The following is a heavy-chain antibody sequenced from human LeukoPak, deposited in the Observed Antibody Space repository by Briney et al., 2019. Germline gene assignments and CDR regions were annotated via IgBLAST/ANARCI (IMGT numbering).Heavy chain of an antibody. D-gene: IGHD6-13*01. CDR3: ARDSYSSFDY. Sequence: SETLSLTCTVSGGSISNYYWSWIRQPPGRGLEWIGYIFYSGSTNYNPSLKSRVTISVDTSKNQFSLKLSSVTAADTAVYYCARDSYSSFDYWGQGTLVTVSS. CDR2: IFYSGST. CDR1: GGSISNYY. V-gene: IGHV4-59*01. J-gene: IGHJ4*02.